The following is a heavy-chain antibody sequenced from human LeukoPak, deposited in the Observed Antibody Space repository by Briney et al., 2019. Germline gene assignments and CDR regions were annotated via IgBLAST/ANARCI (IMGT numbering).Heavy chain of an antibody. J-gene: IGHJ6*03. D-gene: IGHD3-10*01. V-gene: IGHV4-59*01. CDR2: IYYSGST. CDR1: GGSISSYY. CDR3: ARVGSLWFGANYYYMDV. Sequence: SETLSLTCTVPGGSISSYYWSWIRQPPGKGLEWIGYIYYSGSTNYNPSLKSRVTISVDTSKNQFSLKLSSVTAADTAVYYCARVGSLWFGANYYYMDVWGKGTTVTISS.